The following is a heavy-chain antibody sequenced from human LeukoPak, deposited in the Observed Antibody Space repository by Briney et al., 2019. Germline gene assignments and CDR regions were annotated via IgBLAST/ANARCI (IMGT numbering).Heavy chain of an antibody. CDR2: IHITGST. CDR3: ARDVVPGVHDALDI. V-gene: IGHV4-61*02. Sequence: PSQTLSLTCTVSGDSINSGNTYWSWIRQPAGKGLEWIGRIHITGSTSYNPSLKSRVTISIDTSKNQFSLNLSSVTAADTAVYFCARDVVPGVHDALDIWGQGTKVTVSS. CDR1: GDSINSGNTY. J-gene: IGHJ3*02. D-gene: IGHD2-2*01.